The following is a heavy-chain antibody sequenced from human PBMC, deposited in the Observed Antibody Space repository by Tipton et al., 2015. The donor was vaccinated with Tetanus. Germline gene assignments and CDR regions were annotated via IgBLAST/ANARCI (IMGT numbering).Heavy chain of an antibody. CDR3: ARGTFHAFDF. V-gene: IGHV4-31*03. D-gene: IGHD2/OR15-2a*01. Sequence: TLSLTCTVSGGSINSGGHFWTWIRQRTGKGLEWIGHIRDNGNSYANPSLSGRVTMSVDTRKNQFSLNLTSMRVADTATYYCARGTFHAFDFWGQGVQVTVPS. J-gene: IGHJ4*02. CDR2: IRDNGNS. CDR1: GGSINSGGHF.